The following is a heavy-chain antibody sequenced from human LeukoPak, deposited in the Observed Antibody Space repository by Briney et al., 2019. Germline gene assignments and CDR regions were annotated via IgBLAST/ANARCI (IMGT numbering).Heavy chain of an antibody. V-gene: IGHV5-51*01. D-gene: IGHD5-24*01. CDR1: GYSFTSYW. J-gene: IGHJ3*02. Sequence: GESLKISCKGSGYSFTSYWIGWVRQMPGKGLEWMGIIYPGDSDTRYSPSFQGQVTISADKSISTAYLQWSSLKASDTAKYYCAGQGYRWLQVDDAFDIWGQGTMVTVSS. CDR3: AGQGYRWLQVDDAFDI. CDR2: IYPGDSDT.